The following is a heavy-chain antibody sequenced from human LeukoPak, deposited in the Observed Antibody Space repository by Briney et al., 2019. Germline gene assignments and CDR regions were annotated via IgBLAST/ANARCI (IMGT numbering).Heavy chain of an antibody. D-gene: IGHD3-22*01. CDR3: ARGGGSSGYYYSD. CDR1: GGSFSGYY. CDR2: INHSGST. Sequence: PSETLSLTCAVYGGSFSGYYWSWIRQPPGKGLEWIGEINHSGSTNYNPSLKSRVTISVDTSKNQFSLKLRSVSAADTAVYYCARGGGSSGYYYSDWGQGTLVTVSS. J-gene: IGHJ4*02. V-gene: IGHV4-34*01.